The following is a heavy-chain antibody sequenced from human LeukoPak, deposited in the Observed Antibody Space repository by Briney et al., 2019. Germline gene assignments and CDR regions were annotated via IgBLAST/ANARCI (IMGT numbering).Heavy chain of an antibody. CDR2: IYYSGST. Sequence: PSETLSLTCTVSGGSISSSSYYWGWIRQPPGKGLEWIGSIYYSGSTYYNPSLKSRVTISVDTSKNQFSLKLSSVTAADTAVYYCARLLNVYNSLYFDLWGRGTLVTVSS. CDR1: GGSISSSSYY. D-gene: IGHD5-24*01. V-gene: IGHV4-39*01. J-gene: IGHJ2*01. CDR3: ARLLNVYNSLYFDL.